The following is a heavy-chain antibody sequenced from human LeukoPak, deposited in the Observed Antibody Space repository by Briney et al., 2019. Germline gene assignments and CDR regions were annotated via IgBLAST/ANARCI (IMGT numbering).Heavy chain of an antibody. CDR3: AKRYCSGGSCYMGFDY. D-gene: IGHD2-15*01. CDR1: GFTLSSYA. V-gene: IGHV3-23*01. J-gene: IGHJ4*02. CDR2: ISGSGGST. Sequence: GGSLRLSCAASGFTLSSYAMSWVRQAPGKGLEWVSAISGSGGSTYYADSVKGRFTISRDNSKNTLYLQTNSLRAEDTAVYYCAKRYCSGGSCYMGFDYWGQGTLVTVSS.